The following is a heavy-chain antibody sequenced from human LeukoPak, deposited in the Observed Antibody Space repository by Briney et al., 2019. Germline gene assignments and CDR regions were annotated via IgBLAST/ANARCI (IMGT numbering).Heavy chain of an antibody. V-gene: IGHV4-34*01. D-gene: IGHD3-16*01. CDR1: GGSFSGSFSDYY. CDR3: ATFRWGVGFEY. J-gene: IGHJ4*02. Sequence: SETLSLTCAVYGGSFSGSFSDYYWTCIRQTPGKGLELIGEIHHSGSTNYNPSLKSRVTISVDTSKNQFSLKLNSLTAAGTAVYYCATFRWGVGFEYWGQGTLATVSS. CDR2: IHHSGST.